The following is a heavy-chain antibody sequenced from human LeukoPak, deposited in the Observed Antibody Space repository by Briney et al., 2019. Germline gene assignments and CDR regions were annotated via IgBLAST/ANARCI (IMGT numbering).Heavy chain of an antibody. CDR2: TSYSGST. D-gene: IGHD1-26*01. Sequence: SETLSLTCTVSGGSISNSYWSWVRQPPGKGLEWLGYTSYSGSTNYNPSLRRRVTMSVDTSKDQFSLRLISVTAADTAVYYCARTVSGDYYGMDVWGQGTTVTVSS. CDR1: GGSISNSY. V-gene: IGHV4-59*08. J-gene: IGHJ6*02. CDR3: ARTVSGDYYGMDV.